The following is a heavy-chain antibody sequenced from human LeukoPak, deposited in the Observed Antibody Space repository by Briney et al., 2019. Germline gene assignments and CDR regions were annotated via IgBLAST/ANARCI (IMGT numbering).Heavy chain of an antibody. D-gene: IGHD1-7*01. V-gene: IGHV1-18*01. Sequence: GASVKVSCKASGYTFTSYGISWVRQAPGQGLEWMGWISAYNGNTNYAQKLQGRVTMTTDTSTSTAYMELRSLRSDDTAVYYCAREGTTHLPYYCYGMDVWGQGTTVTVSS. CDR3: AREGTTHLPYYCYGMDV. CDR2: ISAYNGNT. CDR1: GYTFTSYG. J-gene: IGHJ6*02.